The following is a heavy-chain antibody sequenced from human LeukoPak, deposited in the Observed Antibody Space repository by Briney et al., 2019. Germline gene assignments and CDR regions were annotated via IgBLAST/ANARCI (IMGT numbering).Heavy chain of an antibody. J-gene: IGHJ5*02. CDR2: INWNGGST. D-gene: IGHD6-13*01. Sequence: GGSLRLSCAASGFTFDDYGMSWVRQVPGKGLEWVSGINWNGGSTGNADSVKGRFTISRDNAKNSLYLQMNSLRAEDTAVYYCARDRDRGAAAPNWFDPWGQGTLVTVSS. CDR3: ARDRDRGAAAPNWFDP. V-gene: IGHV3-20*04. CDR1: GFTFDDYG.